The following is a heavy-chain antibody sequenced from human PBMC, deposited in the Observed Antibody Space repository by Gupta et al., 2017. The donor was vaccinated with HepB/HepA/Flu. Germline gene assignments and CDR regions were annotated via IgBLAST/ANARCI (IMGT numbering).Heavy chain of an antibody. V-gene: IGHV3-33*01. Sequence: QVQVVAPGGGVAQPGRSLSLSCAAPGSTSGSYGMHWVRQAPGMRLEWVAFIWYDGSNKYYADSVKGRFTISRDNSKNTLYLQLNSLRAEDTAVYYCARRYSSSWATDYWGQGTLVTVSS. D-gene: IGHD6-13*01. CDR3: ARRYSSSWATDY. CDR2: IWYDGSNK. CDR1: GSTSGSYG. J-gene: IGHJ4*02.